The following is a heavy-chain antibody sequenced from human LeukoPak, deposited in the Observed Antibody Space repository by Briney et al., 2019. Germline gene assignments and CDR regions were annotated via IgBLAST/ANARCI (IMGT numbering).Heavy chain of an antibody. J-gene: IGHJ5*02. V-gene: IGHV3-66*03. CDR3: ARDRAANQDWVEFDP. CDR2: IRNSGEA. D-gene: IGHD3/OR15-3a*01. CDR1: GFRVSDYY. Sequence: GGSLRLSCAVSGFRVSDYYMSWVRQAPGKGLEWVGLIRNSGEAFYADFARGRFAISRDETENTLYLQMNSLRVEDTAVYFCARDRAANQDWVEFDPWGQGTPVIVSS.